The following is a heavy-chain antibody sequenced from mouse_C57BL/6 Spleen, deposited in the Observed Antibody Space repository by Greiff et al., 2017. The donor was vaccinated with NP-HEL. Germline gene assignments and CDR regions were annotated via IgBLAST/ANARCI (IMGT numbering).Heavy chain of an antibody. CDR3: AREDSNYSYYFDY. CDR2: IYPGVGDT. J-gene: IGHJ2*01. CDR1: GYAFSSSW. Sequence: QVQLQQSGPELVKPGASVKISCKASGYAFSSSWMNWVKQRPGKGLEWIGRIYPGVGDTNYNGKFKGKATLTADKSSSTAYMQLSSLTSEDSAVYFCAREDSNYSYYFDYWGQGTTLTVSS. V-gene: IGHV1-82*01. D-gene: IGHD2-5*01.